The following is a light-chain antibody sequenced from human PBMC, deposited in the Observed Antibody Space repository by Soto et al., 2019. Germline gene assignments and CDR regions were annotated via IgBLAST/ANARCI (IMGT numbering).Light chain of an antibody. CDR3: QQYDNWPSIT. V-gene: IGKV3-15*01. CDR1: QSVSSY. CDR2: GAS. Sequence: EIVMTQSPATLSVSPGERATLSCRARQSVSSYLAWYQQKPGQAPRLLIYGASTRATGIPARFSGSGSGTEFTLTISSLQSEDFAVYHCQQYDNWPSITFGQGTRLEIK. J-gene: IGKJ5*01.